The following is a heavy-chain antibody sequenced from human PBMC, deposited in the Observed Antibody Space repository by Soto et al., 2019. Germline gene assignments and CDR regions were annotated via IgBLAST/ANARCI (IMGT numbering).Heavy chain of an antibody. D-gene: IGHD3-9*01. CDR3: ARDWETSATGLMDS. CDR1: GFTFSSYA. Sequence: PGGSLRLSCVASGFTFSSYALHWVRQAPGKGLEWVAVTSYDGSNKYYADSVEGRFTISRDNSKNTLYLQTSSLTTEDTAMYYCARDWETSATGLMDSWGQGTLVTVS. J-gene: IGHJ4*02. V-gene: IGHV3-30-3*01. CDR2: TSYDGSNK.